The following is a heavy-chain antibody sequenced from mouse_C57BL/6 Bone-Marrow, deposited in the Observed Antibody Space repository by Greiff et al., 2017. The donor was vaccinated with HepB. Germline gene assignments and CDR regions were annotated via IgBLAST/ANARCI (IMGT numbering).Heavy chain of an antibody. CDR2: IDPSDSET. D-gene: IGHD1-1*01. V-gene: IGHV1-52*01. J-gene: IGHJ1*03. Sequence: VQLQQPGAELVRPGSSVKLSCKASGYTFTSYWMHWVKQRPIQGLEWIGNIDPSDSETHYNQKFKDKATLTVDKSSSTAYMQLSSLTSEDSAVYYCARSITTVVATPHWYFDVWGTGTTVTVSS. CDR1: GYTFTSYW. CDR3: ARSITTVVATPHWYFDV.